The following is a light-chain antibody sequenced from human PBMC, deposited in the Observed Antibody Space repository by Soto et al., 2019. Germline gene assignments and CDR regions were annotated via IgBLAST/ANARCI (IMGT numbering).Light chain of an antibody. CDR2: GAS. Sequence: DIVMTQSPATLSVAPGERVTFSCRASQGVSRKLAWYQHKPGQAPRLLISGASTGATGIPARFSGSGSGTEFTLTISSLQSEDCAIYYCQQYNTWPLTFGGGTKVEIK. CDR1: QGVSRK. V-gene: IGKV3-15*01. CDR3: QQYNTWPLT. J-gene: IGKJ4*01.